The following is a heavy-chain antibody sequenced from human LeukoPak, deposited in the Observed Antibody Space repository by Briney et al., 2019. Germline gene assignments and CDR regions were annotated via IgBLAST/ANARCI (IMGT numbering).Heavy chain of an antibody. J-gene: IGHJ4*02. CDR2: IYHSGST. CDR1: GGSISSYY. CDR3: ARYSYGGYYFDY. Sequence: SETLSLTCTVSGGSISSYYWSWIRQPPGNGLEWIGYIYHSGSTNYNPSLKSRVTISVDTSKNQFSLKLSSVTAADTAVYYCARYSYGGYYFDYWGQGTLVTVSS. D-gene: IGHD5-18*01. V-gene: IGHV4-59*01.